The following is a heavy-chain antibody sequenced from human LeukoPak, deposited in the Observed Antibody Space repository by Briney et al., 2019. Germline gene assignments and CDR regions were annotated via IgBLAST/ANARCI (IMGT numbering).Heavy chain of an antibody. V-gene: IGHV4-39*07. J-gene: IGHJ6*03. CDR2: IYYSGST. CDR3: AIWGYGDYPPPEPLGPRYYYYMDV. CDR1: GGSISSSSYY. D-gene: IGHD4-17*01. Sequence: SETLSLTCTVSGGSISSSSYYWGWIRQPPGKGLEWIGSIYYSGSTYYNPSLKSRVTIPVDTSKNQFSLKLSSVTAADTAVYYCAIWGYGDYPPPEPLGPRYYYYMDVWGKGTTVTVSS.